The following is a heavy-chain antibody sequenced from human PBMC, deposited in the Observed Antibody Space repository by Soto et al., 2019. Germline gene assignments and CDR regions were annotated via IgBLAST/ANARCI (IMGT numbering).Heavy chain of an antibody. Sequence: QVSLQESGPGLLKSSETLSLTCTVANDSFSAYYWSWIRQSAGRGLEWIGRVHVTGNIHYNLSLRSRVTLSSDTSTSKFFLRLTSVTAADTAVYYCARDAKYSLSWYTYRGIDVWGPGTTVTVTS. CDR1: NDSFSAYY. CDR3: ARDAKYSLSWYTYRGIDV. J-gene: IGHJ6*02. CDR2: VHVTGNI. V-gene: IGHV4-4*07. D-gene: IGHD1-26*01.